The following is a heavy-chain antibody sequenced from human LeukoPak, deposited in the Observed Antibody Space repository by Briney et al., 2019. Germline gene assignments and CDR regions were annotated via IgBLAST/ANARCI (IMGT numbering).Heavy chain of an antibody. V-gene: IGHV4-59*01. J-gene: IGHJ3*02. CDR3: ARNRGTYYDSLTGHDAVEI. CDR2: IYYSGGT. Sequence: SQTLSPTRTLAGGSISRYYWSWIRQPPGEGLEWIGYIYYSGGTNYNPSLKSRVTISVETSRNQFSLKPSSVSATDTAVYYCARNRGTYYDSLTGHDAVEIWGQGTAITVSS. CDR1: GGSISRYY. D-gene: IGHD3-9*01.